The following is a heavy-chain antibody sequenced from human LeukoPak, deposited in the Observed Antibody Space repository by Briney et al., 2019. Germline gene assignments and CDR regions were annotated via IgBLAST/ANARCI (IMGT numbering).Heavy chain of an antibody. J-gene: IGHJ4*02. V-gene: IGHV3-48*02. CDR3: ARGSRSYTDFDY. CDR1: GLTFSDYT. CDR2: ISSRSSTI. Sequence: PGGSLRLPCAASGLTFSDYTMNWVRQAPGKGLEWVSYISSRSSTIYYADSVKGRFTISRDNAKNSLYLQMNSLRDEDTAVYYCARGSRSYTDFDYWGQGTLVTVSS. D-gene: IGHD3-10*01.